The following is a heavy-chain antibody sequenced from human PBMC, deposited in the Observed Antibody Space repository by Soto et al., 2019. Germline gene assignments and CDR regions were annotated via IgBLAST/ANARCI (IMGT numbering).Heavy chain of an antibody. CDR3: ARDGYSSGWYAGDY. D-gene: IGHD6-19*01. CDR1: GFTFSSYS. Sequence: EVQLVESGGGLVKPGGSLRLSCAASGFTFSSYSMNWVRQAPGKGLEWVSCISGSSSYIHYADSVKGRFTISRDNAKNSLYLQMNSLRAEDTAVYYCARDGYSSGWYAGDYWGQGILVTVSS. V-gene: IGHV3-21*01. J-gene: IGHJ4*02. CDR2: ISGSSSYI.